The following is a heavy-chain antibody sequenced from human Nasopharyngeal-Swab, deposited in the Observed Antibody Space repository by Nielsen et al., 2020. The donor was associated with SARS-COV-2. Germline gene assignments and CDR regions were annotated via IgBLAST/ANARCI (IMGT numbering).Heavy chain of an antibody. CDR2: IYYSGST. Sequence: SETLSLTCTVSGGSISSSSYYWGWIRQPPGKGLEWIGSIYYSGSTYYNPSLKSRVTISVDTSKNQFSLKLSPVTAADTAVYYCASSNYDYVWGSPTLIDYWGQGTLVTVSS. CDR1: GGSISSSSYY. J-gene: IGHJ4*02. V-gene: IGHV4-39*01. D-gene: IGHD3-16*01. CDR3: ASSNYDYVWGSPTLIDY.